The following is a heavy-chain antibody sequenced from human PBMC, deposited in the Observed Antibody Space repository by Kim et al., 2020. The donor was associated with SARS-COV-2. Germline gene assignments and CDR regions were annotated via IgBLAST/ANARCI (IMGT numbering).Heavy chain of an antibody. J-gene: IGHJ4*02. Sequence: GGSLRLSCAASGFTFSSYSMNWVRQAPGKGLEWVSSISSSSSYIYYADSVKGRFTISRDNAKNSLYLQMNSLRAEDTAVYYCARGKRGYSGYDPKDPDDYWGQGTLVTVSS. D-gene: IGHD5-12*01. CDR1: GFTFSSYS. CDR3: ARGKRGYSGYDPKDPDDY. CDR2: ISSSSSYI. V-gene: IGHV3-21*01.